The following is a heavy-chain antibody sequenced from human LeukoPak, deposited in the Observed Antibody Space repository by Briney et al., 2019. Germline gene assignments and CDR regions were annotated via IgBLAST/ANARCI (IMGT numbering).Heavy chain of an antibody. CDR1: GYTFTSYD. V-gene: IGHV1-8*01. J-gene: IGHJ4*02. Sequence: ASVKVSCKASGYTFTSYDINWVRQATGQGLEWMGWMNPNSGNTGYAQKFQGRVTMTRNTSISTAYMELSSLRSDDTAVYYCAREDSSTSCYDYWGQGTLVTVSS. D-gene: IGHD2-2*01. CDR2: MNPNSGNT. CDR3: AREDSSTSCYDY.